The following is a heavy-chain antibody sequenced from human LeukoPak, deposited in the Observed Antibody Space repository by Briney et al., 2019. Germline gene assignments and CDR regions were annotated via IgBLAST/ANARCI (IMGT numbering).Heavy chain of an antibody. CDR2: ISSSSSNI. CDR1: GFTFRNYG. D-gene: IGHD3-10*01. J-gene: IGHJ4*02. V-gene: IGHV3-48*04. Sequence: GGSLRLSCAASGFTFRNYGMNWVRQAPGKGLEWVSYISSSSSNIAYADSVKGRFTISRGNAKNSLYLQMNSLRAEDTAVYYCARVPMVRGIAIAEADYWGQGALVTVSS. CDR3: ARVPMVRGIAIAEADY.